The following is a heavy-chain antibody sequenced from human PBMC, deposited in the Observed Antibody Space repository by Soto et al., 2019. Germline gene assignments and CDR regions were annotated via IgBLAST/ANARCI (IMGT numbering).Heavy chain of an antibody. CDR3: ARIRGTVTTEQGDY. CDR1: GGTFSSYA. Sequence: QVQLVQSGAEVKKPGSSVKVSCKASGGTFSSYAISWVRQAPGQGLEWMGGIIPIFGTANYAQKFQGRVTLTADESTSTAYLELSILRSEDTAVYYCARIRGTVTTEQGDYWGQGTLVTVSS. CDR2: IIPIFGTA. D-gene: IGHD4-17*01. V-gene: IGHV1-69*01. J-gene: IGHJ4*02.